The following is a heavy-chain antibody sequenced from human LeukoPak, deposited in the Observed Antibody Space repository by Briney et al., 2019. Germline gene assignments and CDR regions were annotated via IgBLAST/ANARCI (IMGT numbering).Heavy chain of an antibody. Sequence: SETLSLTCTVSGGSLSSSSYSWGWIRQPPGKGLEWIGSVYYSGSTYYNPSLKSRVTISVDTSKNQFSLNRISVTAADPAYYMDVWGKRTTVTGSS. V-gene: IGHV4-39*07. CDR1: GGSLSSSSYS. J-gene: IGHJ6*03. CDR3: V. CDR2: VYYSGST.